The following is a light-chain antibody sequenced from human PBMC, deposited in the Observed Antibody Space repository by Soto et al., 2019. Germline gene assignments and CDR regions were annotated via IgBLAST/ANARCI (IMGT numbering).Light chain of an antibody. CDR1: QDISNY. V-gene: IGKV1-33*01. CDR2: DAS. Sequence: GDRVTITCQASQDISNYLNWYQQKPGKAPKLLIYDASNLETGVPSRFSGSGSGTDFTFTISSLQPEDIATYYCQQVNSYPRGFGQGTRLEIK. CDR3: QQVNSYPRG. J-gene: IGKJ5*01.